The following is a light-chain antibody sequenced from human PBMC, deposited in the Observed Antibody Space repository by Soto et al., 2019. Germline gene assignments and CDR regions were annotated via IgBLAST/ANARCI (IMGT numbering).Light chain of an antibody. CDR3: QQYDGLTST. CDR2: GAS. CDR1: LGISSC. Sequence: DIQKSQEPCFLSASVGDIVTITSRAGLGISSCLAWDQQNSGQAPKLLISGASNLERGGPSRLSGGGSETDFTFTITSRQHKYSETYYCQQYDGLTSTFGQGTRLEIK. J-gene: IGKJ5*01. V-gene: IGKV1-33*01.